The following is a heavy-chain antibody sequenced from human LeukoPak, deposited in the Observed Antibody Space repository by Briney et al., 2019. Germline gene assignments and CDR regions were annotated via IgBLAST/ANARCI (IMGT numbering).Heavy chain of an antibody. CDR2: IYYSGST. D-gene: IGHD5-24*01. V-gene: IGHV4-39*01. J-gene: IGHJ4*02. CDR3: AKSEMATIIAFDY. CDR1: GGSISSSSYY. Sequence: SETLSLTCTVSGGSISSSSYYWGWIRQPPGKGMEWIGSIYYSGSTYYNPSLKSRVTISVDTSKNQFSLKLSSVTAADTAVYYCAKSEMATIIAFDYWGQGTLVTVSS.